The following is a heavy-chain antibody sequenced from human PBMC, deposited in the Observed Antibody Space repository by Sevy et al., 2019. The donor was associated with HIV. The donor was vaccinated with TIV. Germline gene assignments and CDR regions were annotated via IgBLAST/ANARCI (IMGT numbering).Heavy chain of an antibody. V-gene: IGHV3-30-3*01. D-gene: IGHD1-26*01. CDR3: ARDRYSGTPGAFDI. CDR1: GFTFSSYA. Sequence: GGCLRLSCAASGFTFSSYAMHWVRQAPGKGLEWVAVISYDGSNKYYADSVKGRFTISRDNSKNTLYLQMNSLRAEDTAVYYCARDRYSGTPGAFDIWGQGTMVTVSS. J-gene: IGHJ3*02. CDR2: ISYDGSNK.